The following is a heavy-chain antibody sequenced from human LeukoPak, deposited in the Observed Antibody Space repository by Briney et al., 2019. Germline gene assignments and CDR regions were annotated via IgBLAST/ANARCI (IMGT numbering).Heavy chain of an antibody. J-gene: IGHJ6*03. CDR1: GFTFDDYA. Sequence: GGSLRLSCAASGFTFDDYAMHWVRQAPGKGLEWVSGISWNSGSIGYADSVKGRFTISRDNSKNTLYLQMNSLRAEDTAVYYCAKEDCSGGSCYLSTWVDACMDVWGKGTTVTVSS. D-gene: IGHD2-15*01. V-gene: IGHV3-9*01. CDR3: AKEDCSGGSCYLSTWVDACMDV. CDR2: ISWNSGSI.